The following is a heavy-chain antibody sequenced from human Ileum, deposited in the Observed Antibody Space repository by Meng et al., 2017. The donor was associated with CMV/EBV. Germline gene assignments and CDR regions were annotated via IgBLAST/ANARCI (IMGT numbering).Heavy chain of an antibody. V-gene: IGHV3-74*01. Sequence: GESLKISCAASGFTFSSYWMHWVRQAPGKGLVWVSRINSDGSSTNYADSVRGRFTISRDNAKNTLYLQMNRLRAEDTAVYYCFLAAAGTDYFDYWGQGTLVTVSS. CDR1: GFTFSSYW. CDR2: INSDGSST. CDR3: FLAAAGTDYFDY. D-gene: IGHD6-13*01. J-gene: IGHJ4*02.